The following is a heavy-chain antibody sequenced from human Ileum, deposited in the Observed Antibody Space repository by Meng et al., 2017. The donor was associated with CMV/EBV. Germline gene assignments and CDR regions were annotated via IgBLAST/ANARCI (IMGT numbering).Heavy chain of an antibody. Sequence: ASVKVSCKASDYTFTNYGINWVRQAPGQGLEWLGWISPYNGNTNYAQRVRGRFTMTTDTSTSTAYMELRNLTSDDTAMYFCTRGGLGYHDFWSGSAQFDHWGQGTLVTVSS. CDR2: ISPYNGNT. D-gene: IGHD3-3*01. V-gene: IGHV1-18*01. J-gene: IGHJ4*02. CDR1: DYTFTNYG. CDR3: TRGGLGYHDFWSGSAQFDH.